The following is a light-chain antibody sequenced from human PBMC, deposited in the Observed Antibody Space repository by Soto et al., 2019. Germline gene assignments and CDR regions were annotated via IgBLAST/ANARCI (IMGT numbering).Light chain of an antibody. CDR3: QQLNSYLIT. Sequence: IHLTHSPSSLSATVLYSVTITFRASQGISIFLAWYQQKPGKAPKLLIYAASTLQSGVPSRFSGSGSGTEFTLTISSLQPEDFATYYCQQLNSYLITFGQGTRLEIK. CDR2: AAS. V-gene: IGKV1-9*01. CDR1: QGISIF. J-gene: IGKJ5*01.